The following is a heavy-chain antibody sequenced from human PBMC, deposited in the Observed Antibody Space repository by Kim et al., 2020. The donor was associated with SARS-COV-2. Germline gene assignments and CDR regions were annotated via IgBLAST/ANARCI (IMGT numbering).Heavy chain of an antibody. V-gene: IGHV3-9*01. CDR2: ISWNSGSI. D-gene: IGHD6-13*01. J-gene: IGHJ6*02. CDR3: AKEGPYSSSDYYYYGMDV. CDR1: GFTFDDYA. Sequence: GGSLRLSCAASGFTFDDYAMHWVRQAPGKGLEWVSGISWNSGSIGYADSVKGRFTISRDNAKNSLYLQMNSLRAEDTALYYCAKEGPYSSSDYYYYGMDVWGQGTTVTVSS.